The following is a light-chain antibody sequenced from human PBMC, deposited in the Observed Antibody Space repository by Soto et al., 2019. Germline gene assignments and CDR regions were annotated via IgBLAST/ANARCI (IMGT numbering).Light chain of an antibody. CDR2: ETS. CDR3: QQYHICYT. CDR1: QSGSTN. Sequence: EIVVTQFPATLAVSPGERATLSCRTSQSGSTNLAWFPQRPRQAPRLLIYETSTRATGVPARFTGSGSETEFTLPISSLQSEDFAGYYCQQYHICYTFGQGTELEIK. J-gene: IGKJ2*01. V-gene: IGKV3-15*01.